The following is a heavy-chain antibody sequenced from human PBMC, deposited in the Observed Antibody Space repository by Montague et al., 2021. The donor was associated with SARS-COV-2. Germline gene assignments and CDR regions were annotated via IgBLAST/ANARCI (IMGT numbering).Heavy chain of an antibody. V-gene: IGHV4-39*01. Sequence: SETLSLTCTVSGGSITRNYYWGWIRPPPGEGLEWVGNIYYSGTTFIHPSLESRVTISVDASKNQFSLNLTSVTAADTAVYYCARPLVRGVPKAFDIWGQGALVIVSS. CDR1: GGSITRNYY. J-gene: IGHJ3*02. CDR3: ARPLVRGVPKAFDI. CDR2: IYYSGTT. D-gene: IGHD3-10*01.